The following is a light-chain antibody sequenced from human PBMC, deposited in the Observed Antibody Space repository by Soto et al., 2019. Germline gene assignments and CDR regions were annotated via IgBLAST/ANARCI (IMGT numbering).Light chain of an antibody. CDR2: AAS. V-gene: IGKV1-9*01. CDR1: QGIGSY. Sequence: DVQLTQSPSFLSASVGDRVSITCRASQGIGSYLAWYQQKPGKAPNLLIYAASTLQSGVPSRFSGSGSGTDSTLTISSLQSEDFAVYYCQQYNNWPWTFGQGTKVDIK. J-gene: IGKJ1*01. CDR3: QQYNNWPWT.